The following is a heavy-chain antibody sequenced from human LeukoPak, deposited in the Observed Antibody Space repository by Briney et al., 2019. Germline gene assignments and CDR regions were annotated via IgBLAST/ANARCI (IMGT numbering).Heavy chain of an antibody. CDR2: IYTSGST. V-gene: IGHV4-61*02. Sequence: SETLSLTCTVSGGSITSGSYYWSWIRQPAGKGLEWIGRIYTSGSTNYNPSLKSRVTISGDTSKNQFSLKLSSVTAADTAVYYCARHIVVVPAALTGSALDIWGQGTMVTVSS. CDR1: GGSITSGSYY. J-gene: IGHJ3*02. D-gene: IGHD2-2*01. CDR3: ARHIVVVPAALTGSALDI.